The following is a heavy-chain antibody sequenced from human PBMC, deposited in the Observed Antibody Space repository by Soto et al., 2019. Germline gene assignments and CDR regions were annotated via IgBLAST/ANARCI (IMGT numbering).Heavy chain of an antibody. Sequence: GESLKISCQGSGYSFNTYWIGWVRQMPGKGLEWMGIIYPADSDTRYSPSFQGQVTMSADKSISTAYLQWSSLKASDTATYYCARGSPSYSYHYIDVWGKGTTVTVSS. V-gene: IGHV5-51*01. D-gene: IGHD3-10*01. CDR1: GYSFNTYW. J-gene: IGHJ6*03. CDR3: ARGSPSYSYHYIDV. CDR2: IYPADSDT.